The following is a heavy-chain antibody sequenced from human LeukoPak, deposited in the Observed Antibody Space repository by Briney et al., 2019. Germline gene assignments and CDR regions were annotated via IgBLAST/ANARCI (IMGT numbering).Heavy chain of an antibody. V-gene: IGHV4-59*01. CDR2: IYYSGST. J-gene: IGHJ5*02. Sequence: SETLSLTCTVSGGSISSYYWSWIRQPPGKGLEWIGYIYYSGSTNYNPSLKSRVTISLDTSKNQFSLKLSSVTAADTAVYYCARDRLYCSGRSCYTVNWFDRWGQGTLVTVSS. CDR1: GGSISSYY. CDR3: ARDRLYCSGRSCYTVNWFDR. D-gene: IGHD2-15*01.